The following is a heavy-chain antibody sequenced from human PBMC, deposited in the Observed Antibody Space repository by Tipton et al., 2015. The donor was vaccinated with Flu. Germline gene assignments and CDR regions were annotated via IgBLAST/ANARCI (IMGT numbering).Heavy chain of an antibody. V-gene: IGHV3-66*03. CDR1: GFTVSSNY. Sequence: QLVQSGGGLIQRGGSLRLSCVVSGFTVSSNYMTWVRQAPGKGLEWVSVIYSGGSTKYADSVKGRFTISRDNSKNTLYLQMGSLRAEDMAVYYCARDQCGGGDCYRSVDFWGQGALVTVSS. J-gene: IGHJ4*02. CDR2: IYSGGST. CDR3: ARDQCGGGDCYRSVDF. D-gene: IGHD2-21*02.